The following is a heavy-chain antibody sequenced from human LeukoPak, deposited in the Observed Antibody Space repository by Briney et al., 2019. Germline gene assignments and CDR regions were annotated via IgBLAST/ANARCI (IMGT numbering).Heavy chain of an antibody. D-gene: IGHD3-9*01. CDR2: IYHSGST. CDR3: ARDGGDILTGDYFDY. Sequence: SETLSLTCAVSGGSISSGGYSWSWIRQPPGKGLEWIGYIYHSGSTYYNPFLKSRVTISVDRSKNQFSLKLSSVTAADTAVYYCARDGGDILTGDYFDYWGQGTLVTVSS. V-gene: IGHV4-30-2*01. CDR1: GGSISSGGYS. J-gene: IGHJ4*02.